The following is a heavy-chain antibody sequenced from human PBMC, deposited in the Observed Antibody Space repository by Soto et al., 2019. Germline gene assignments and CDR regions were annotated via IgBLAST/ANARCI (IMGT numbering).Heavy chain of an antibody. CDR2: IIPILGIA. J-gene: IGHJ4*02. V-gene: IGHV1-69*04. CDR1: GGSFSSNT. Sequence: GASVKVTCKASGGSFSSNTSSWVRQAPGQGLEWMGRIIPILGIANYAQKFQGRVAITADKSTSTAYMELSSLRSEDTAVYYCARDNSATVSHHFDYWGQGTLVTVSS. CDR3: ARDNSATVSHHFDY. D-gene: IGHD4-17*01.